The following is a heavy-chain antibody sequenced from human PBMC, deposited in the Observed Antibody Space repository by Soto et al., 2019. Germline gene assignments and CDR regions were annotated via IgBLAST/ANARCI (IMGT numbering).Heavy chain of an antibody. D-gene: IGHD3-3*01. CDR2: ISGSGGST. J-gene: IGHJ4*02. CDR3: AKDPFRYYDFWSGYYPYIDY. CDR1: GFTFSSYA. V-gene: IGHV3-23*01. Sequence: GGSLRLSCAASGFTFSSYAMSWVRQAPGKGLEWVSAISGSGGSTYYADSVKGRFTISRDNSKNTRYLQMNSLRAEDTAVYYCAKDPFRYYDFWSGYYPYIDYWGQGTLVTVSS.